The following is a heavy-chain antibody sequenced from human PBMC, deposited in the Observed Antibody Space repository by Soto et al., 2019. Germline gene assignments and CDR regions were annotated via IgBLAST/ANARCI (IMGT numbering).Heavy chain of an antibody. CDR2: IYPGDSDT. V-gene: IGHV5-51*01. CDR3: ARQKDYGGNPYYFDY. CDR1: GYSFTSYW. J-gene: IGHJ4*02. Sequence: GESLKISCKGSGYSFTSYWIGWVRQMPGKGLEWMGIIYPGDSDTRYSPSFQGQVTISADKSISTAYLQWSSLKASDTAMYYCARQKDYGGNPYYFDYWGQGTLVTVS. D-gene: IGHD4-17*01.